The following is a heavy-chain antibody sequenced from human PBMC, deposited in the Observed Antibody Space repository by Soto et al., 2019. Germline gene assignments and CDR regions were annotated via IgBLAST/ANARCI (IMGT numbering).Heavy chain of an antibody. CDR2: IVVGSGNT. CDR1: GFTFTSSA. J-gene: IGHJ5*02. Sequence: SEKVSCKASGFTFTSSAVQWVRQARGQRLEWIGWIVVGSGNTNYAQKFQERVTITRDMSTSTAYMELSSLRSEDTAVYYCAAKSGSSIGWFDPWGQGTLVTVSS. V-gene: IGHV1-58*01. CDR3: AAKSGSSIGWFDP. D-gene: IGHD6-6*01.